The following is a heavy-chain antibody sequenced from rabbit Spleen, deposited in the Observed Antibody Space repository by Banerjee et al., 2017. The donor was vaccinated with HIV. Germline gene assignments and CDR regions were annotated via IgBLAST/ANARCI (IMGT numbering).Heavy chain of an antibody. CDR3: ATDSSAVRDYYFDL. V-gene: IGHV1S40*01. J-gene: IGHJ4*01. Sequence: QSLEESGGDLVKPGASLTLTCTASGVSFSSNSYMCWVRQAPGKGLEWVACIDSGSSGFTYFATWAKGRFTCSKTSSTTVTLQMTTLTAADTATYFCATDSSAVRDYYFDLWGPGTLVTVS. CDR1: GVSFSSNSY. D-gene: IGHD4-2*01. CDR2: IDSGSSGFT.